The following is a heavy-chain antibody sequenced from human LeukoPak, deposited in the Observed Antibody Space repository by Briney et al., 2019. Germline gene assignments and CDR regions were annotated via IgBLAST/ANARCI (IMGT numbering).Heavy chain of an antibody. J-gene: IGHJ4*02. CDR3: ARHLRGSGSFSH. V-gene: IGHV4-59*08. Sequence: SETLSLTCTVSGGSISSHYWSWIRQPPGKGLQWIGYISNSGNTNYNPSLTSRVTISVDTSKNQFSLNLNSVTAADTAMYYCARHLRGSGSFSHWGQGTLVTVSS. CDR1: GGSISSHY. CDR2: ISNSGNT. D-gene: IGHD3-10*01.